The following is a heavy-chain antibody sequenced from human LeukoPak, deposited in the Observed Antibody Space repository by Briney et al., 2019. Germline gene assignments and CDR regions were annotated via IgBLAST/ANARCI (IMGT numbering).Heavy chain of an antibody. CDR3: ARGVGGSWRLDHPSFDY. Sequence: ASVKLSCKASGGTFSSYAISWVRQAPGQGLEWMGGIIPIFGTANYAQKFQGRVTITADESTSTAYMELSSLRSEDTAVYYCARGVGGSWRLDHPSFDYWGQGTLVTVSS. J-gene: IGHJ4*02. V-gene: IGHV1-69*01. CDR2: IIPIFGTA. D-gene: IGHD2-15*01. CDR1: GGTFSSYA.